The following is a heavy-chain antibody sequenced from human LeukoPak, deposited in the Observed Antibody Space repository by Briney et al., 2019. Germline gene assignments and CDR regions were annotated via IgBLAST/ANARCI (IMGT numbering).Heavy chain of an antibody. V-gene: IGHV3-30*14. D-gene: IGHD4-17*01. CDR2: ISYDGSNK. Sequence: GGSLRLSCAASGFIFNNYAMHWARQAPGKGLEWLAVISYDGSNKDYPDSVKGRFTISRDNSKNTLYLQMNSLRAEDTAVYYCARVANDYGDYGPISYDYYYIDVWGKGTTVTVSS. CDR1: GFIFNNYA. J-gene: IGHJ6*03. CDR3: ARVANDYGDYGPISYDYYYIDV.